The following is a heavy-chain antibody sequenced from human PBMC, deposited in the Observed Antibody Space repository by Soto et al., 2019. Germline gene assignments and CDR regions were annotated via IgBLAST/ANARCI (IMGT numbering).Heavy chain of an antibody. V-gene: IGHV1-69*01. Sequence: QVQLVQSGAEVKKPGSSVKVSCKASGGTFSSYAISWVRQAPGQGLEWMGGIIPIFGTANYAQKFQGRVTITADESTSTAYMELSSLRSEDTAVYYCARVWDYESSGYYGDFQHWGQGTLVTVSS. J-gene: IGHJ1*01. CDR1: GGTFSSYA. CDR3: ARVWDYESSGYYGDFQH. CDR2: IIPIFGTA. D-gene: IGHD3-22*01.